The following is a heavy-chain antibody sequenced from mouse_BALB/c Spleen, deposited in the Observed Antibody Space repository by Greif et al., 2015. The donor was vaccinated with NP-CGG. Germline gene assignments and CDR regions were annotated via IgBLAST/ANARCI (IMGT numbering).Heavy chain of an antibody. D-gene: IGHD4-1*01. J-gene: IGHJ3*01. Sequence: EVQLVESGGGLVQPGGSMKLSCAASGFTFSNYWMNWVRQSPEKGLEWVAEIRLKSNNYATHYAESVKGRFIISRDDSESSVYLQMNNLRAEDTGIYYCTPNWDGFAYWGQGTLVTVSA. CDR1: GFTFSNYW. CDR3: TPNWDGFAY. CDR2: IRLKSNNYAT. V-gene: IGHV6-6*02.